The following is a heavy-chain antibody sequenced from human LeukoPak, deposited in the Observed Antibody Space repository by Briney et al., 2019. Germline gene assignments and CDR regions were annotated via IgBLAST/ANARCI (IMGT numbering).Heavy chain of an antibody. Sequence: AISGSGGSTYYADSVKGRFTISRDKSKNTLYLQMNSLRAEDTAVYYCAKDPHQWLATSFDYWGQGTLVTVSS. CDR3: AKDPHQWLATSFDY. V-gene: IGHV3-23*01. CDR2: ISGSGGST. D-gene: IGHD6-19*01. J-gene: IGHJ4*02.